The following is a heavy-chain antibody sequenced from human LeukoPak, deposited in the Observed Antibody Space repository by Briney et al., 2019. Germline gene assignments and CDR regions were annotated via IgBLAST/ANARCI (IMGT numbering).Heavy chain of an antibody. V-gene: IGHV4-39*07. CDR2: IYRSGST. CDR3: ARGDCSSTICYSPMDV. D-gene: IGHD2-2*01. CDR1: GGSVSSSSYY. J-gene: IGHJ6*03. Sequence: PSETLSLTCTVSGGSVSSSSYYWVWIRQTPGKGLEWIGSIYRSGSTNYNPSLKSRVTISVDTSKNQFSLKVNSVTAADTALYYCARGDCSSTICYSPMDVWGKGTGHRLL.